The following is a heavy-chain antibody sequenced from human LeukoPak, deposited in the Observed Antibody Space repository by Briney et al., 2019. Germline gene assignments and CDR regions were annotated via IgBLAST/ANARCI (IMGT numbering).Heavy chain of an antibody. CDR1: GGSISSYY. V-gene: IGHV4-59*01. J-gene: IGHJ2*01. D-gene: IGHD6-13*01. CDR3: ARASSSWYGYWYFDL. CDR2: IYYSGST. Sequence: PSETLSLTCTVSGGSISSYYWSWIRQPPGKGLEWIGYIYYSGSTNYNPSLKSRVTISVDTSKNQFSLKLSSVTAADTAVYYCARASSSWYGYWYFDLWGRGTLVTVSS.